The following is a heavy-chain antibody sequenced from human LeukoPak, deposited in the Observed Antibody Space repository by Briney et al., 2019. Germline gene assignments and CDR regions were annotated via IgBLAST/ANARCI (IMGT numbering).Heavy chain of an antibody. CDR1: GYTFTSYD. Sequence: AASVKVSCKASGYTFTSYDINWVRQATGQGLDWMGWMNPNSGNTGYAQKFQGRVTITRNTSISTAYMELSSLRSEDTAVYYCARGRRGQAIFGVVIKPYYYYYYMDVWGKGTTVTVSS. D-gene: IGHD3-3*01. J-gene: IGHJ6*03. CDR3: ARGRRGQAIFGVVIKPYYYYYYMDV. CDR2: MNPNSGNT. V-gene: IGHV1-8*03.